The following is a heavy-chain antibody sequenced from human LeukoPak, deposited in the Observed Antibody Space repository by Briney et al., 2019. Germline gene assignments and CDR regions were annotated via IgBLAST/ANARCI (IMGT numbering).Heavy chain of an antibody. J-gene: IGHJ4*02. CDR1: GGSFSGYY. Sequence: SETLSLTCAVYGGSFSGYYWSWIRQPPGKGLEWIGEINHSGSTNYNPSLKSRVTISADTSKNQFSLKLSSVTAADTAVYYCARGADSSGYYSIFYFDYWGQGTLVTVSS. CDR3: ARGADSSGYYSIFYFDY. CDR2: INHSGST. V-gene: IGHV4-34*01. D-gene: IGHD3-22*01.